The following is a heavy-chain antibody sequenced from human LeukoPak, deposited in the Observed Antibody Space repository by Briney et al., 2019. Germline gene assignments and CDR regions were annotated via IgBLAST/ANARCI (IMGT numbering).Heavy chain of an antibody. Sequence: PGGSLRLSCAASGFTFSSYDMHWVRQATGEGLEWVSAIGTAGDTYYPGSVKGRFTISRDNSKNSLYLQMNSLRAEDTAVYYCARVWYYYGSGSAHYFDYWGQGTLVTVSS. D-gene: IGHD3-10*01. CDR3: ARVWYYYGSGSAHYFDY. V-gene: IGHV3-13*01. J-gene: IGHJ4*02. CDR2: IGTAGDT. CDR1: GFTFSSYD.